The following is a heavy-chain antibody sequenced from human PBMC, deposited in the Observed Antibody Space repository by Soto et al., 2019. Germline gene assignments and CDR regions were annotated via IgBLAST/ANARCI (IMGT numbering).Heavy chain of an antibody. J-gene: IGHJ4*02. CDR1: GFTFSSYS. D-gene: IGHD5-12*01. V-gene: IGHV3-48*02. CDR2: IPYISRPM. CDR3: ARAKPFVRVATIIDY. Sequence: AGGSLRRSCPASGFTFSSYSMNWVRQAPGKGLAWVASIPYISRPMFFGDSVKGRFTISRDNAMNSLYLQMNSLRDEDTAVYYCARAKPFVRVATIIDYWGQGTLVTVSS.